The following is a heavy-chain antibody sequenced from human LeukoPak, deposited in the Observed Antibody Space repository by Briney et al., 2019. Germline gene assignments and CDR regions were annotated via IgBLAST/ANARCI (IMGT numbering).Heavy chain of an antibody. D-gene: IGHD3-22*01. V-gene: IGHV1-2*02. CDR2: INPNSGGT. J-gene: IGHJ4*02. Sequence: ASVKVSCKASGYTFTGYYMHWVRQAPGQGLEWMGWINPNSGGTIYAQKFQGRVTMTEDTSTDTAYMELGSLRSEDTAVYYCATDLATYYYDSSITWGQGTLVTVSS. CDR3: ATDLATYYYDSSIT. CDR1: GYTFTGYY.